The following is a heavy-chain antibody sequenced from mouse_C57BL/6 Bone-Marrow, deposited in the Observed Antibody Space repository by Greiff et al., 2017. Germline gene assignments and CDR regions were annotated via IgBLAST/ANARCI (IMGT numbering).Heavy chain of an antibody. D-gene: IGHD2-4*01. Sequence: QVQLQQSGAELVKPGASVKLSCKASGYTFTSYWMQWVKQRPGQGLEWIGEIDPSDSYTNYNQKFKGKATLTVDTSSSTAYMQLSSLTSEDSAVYYCARDYLWYFDVWGTGTTVTVSS. CDR1: GYTFTSYW. V-gene: IGHV1-50*01. CDR3: ARDYLWYFDV. CDR2: IDPSDSYT. J-gene: IGHJ1*03.